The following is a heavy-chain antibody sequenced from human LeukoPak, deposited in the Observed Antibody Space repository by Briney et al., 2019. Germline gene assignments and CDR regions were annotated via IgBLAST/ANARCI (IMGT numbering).Heavy chain of an antibody. J-gene: IGHJ4*02. V-gene: IGHV4-34*01. D-gene: IGHD4-23*01. Sequence: SETLSLTCAVYGGSFSGYYWSWIRQPPGKGLEWIWEINHSGSTNYNPSLKSRVTISVDTSKNQFSLKLSSVTAADTAVYYCASSYGGNSGYWGQGTLVTVSS. CDR1: GGSFSGYY. CDR3: ASSYGGNSGY. CDR2: INHSGST.